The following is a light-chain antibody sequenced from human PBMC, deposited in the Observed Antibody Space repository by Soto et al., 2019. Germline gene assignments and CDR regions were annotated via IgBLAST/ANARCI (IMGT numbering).Light chain of an antibody. V-gene: IGKV1-39*01. Sequence: DIQMTQSPSSLSASVGDRVTITCRASQNINSYLNWYQQKPGKAPKLLIYVGSNLQGGVPSRFSGSGSGTDFTLTISLLQPEHFATYYCQQGYFSATYGQGTKLEIK. CDR3: QQGYFSAT. J-gene: IGKJ2*01. CDR2: VGS. CDR1: QNINSY.